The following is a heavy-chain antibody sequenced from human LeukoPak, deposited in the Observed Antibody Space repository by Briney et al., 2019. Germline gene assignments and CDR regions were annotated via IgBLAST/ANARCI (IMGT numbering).Heavy chain of an antibody. CDR1: GYTFTSYY. D-gene: IGHD1-14*01. CDR3: ARCIINPGDYMDV. CDR2: INPSGGST. Sequence: ASVKVSCKASGYTFTSYYMHWVRQAPGQGLEWMGIINPSGGSTSYAQKFQGRVTMTRDTSTSTVYMELSSLRSDDTAVYYCARCIINPGDYMDVWGKGTTVTISS. V-gene: IGHV1-46*01. J-gene: IGHJ6*03.